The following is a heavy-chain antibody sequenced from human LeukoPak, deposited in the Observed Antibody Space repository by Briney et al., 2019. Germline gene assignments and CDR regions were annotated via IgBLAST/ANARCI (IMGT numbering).Heavy chain of an antibody. CDR1: GGSISSYY. Sequence: SETLSLTCTVSGGSISSYYWSWIRQPPGQGLEWIGSIYYSGSTYYNPSLKSRVTISVDTSKNQFSLKLSSVTAADTAVYYCARHRGDDYSNYLYYYYGIDVWGQGTTVTVS. J-gene: IGHJ6*02. CDR2: IYYSGST. D-gene: IGHD4-11*01. CDR3: ARHRGDDYSNYLYYYYGIDV. V-gene: IGHV4-59*05.